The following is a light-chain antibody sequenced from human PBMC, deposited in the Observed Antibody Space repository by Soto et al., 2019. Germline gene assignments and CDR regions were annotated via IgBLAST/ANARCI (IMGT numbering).Light chain of an antibody. CDR2: DVS. CDR1: TSDVGGYDY. V-gene: IGLV2-14*03. J-gene: IGLJ1*01. CDR3: SSYTRSSPYV. Sequence: QSVLTQPASVSGSPGQSITISCTGTTSDVGGYDYVSWYQHHPGKAPKLMIYDVSNRPSGVSNRFSASKSGNTASLTISGLQPEDEADYYCSSYTRSSPYVFGTGTKLTVL.